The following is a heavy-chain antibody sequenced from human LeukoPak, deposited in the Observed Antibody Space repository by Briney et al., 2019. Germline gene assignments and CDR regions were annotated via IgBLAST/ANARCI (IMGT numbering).Heavy chain of an antibody. CDR2: FDPEDGET. CDR1: GYTLTELS. D-gene: IGHD3-10*01. J-gene: IGHJ5*02. CDR3: ARGGGSEWFGEEDWFDP. Sequence: ASVKVSCKVSGYTLTELSMHWVRQAPGKGLEWMGGFDPEDGETIYAQKFQGRVTMTEDTSTDTAYMELSSLRSEDTAVYYCARGGGSEWFGEEDWFDPWGQGTLVTVSS. V-gene: IGHV1-24*01.